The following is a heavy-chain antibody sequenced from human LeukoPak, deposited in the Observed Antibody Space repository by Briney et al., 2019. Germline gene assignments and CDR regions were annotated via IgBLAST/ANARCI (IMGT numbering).Heavy chain of an antibody. CDR3: ARGTGTRRRRPSWYGWFDP. CDR2: INHSGST. J-gene: IGHJ5*02. CDR1: GDSISSGDYY. D-gene: IGHD6-13*01. Sequence: SETLSLTCAVSGDSISSGDYYWSWIRQPPGKGLEWIGEINHSGSTNYNPSLKSRVTISVDTSKNQFSLKLSSVTAADTAVYYCARGTGTRRRRPSWYGWFDPWGQGTLVTVSS. V-gene: IGHV4-34*01.